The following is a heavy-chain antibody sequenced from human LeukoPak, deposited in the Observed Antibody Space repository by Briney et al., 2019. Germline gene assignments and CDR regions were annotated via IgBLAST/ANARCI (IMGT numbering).Heavy chain of an antibody. D-gene: IGHD5-12*01. Sequence: PGGSLRLSCAASGFTFSSYWMSWVRQAPGKGLEWVANIKQDGSEKYYVDSVKGRFTMSRDNAKNSLYLQMNSLRGEDTAVYYCAREVSGGYYKDYWGQGTLVTVSS. CDR2: IKQDGSEK. CDR3: AREVSGGYYKDY. V-gene: IGHV3-7*01. CDR1: GFTFSSYW. J-gene: IGHJ4*02.